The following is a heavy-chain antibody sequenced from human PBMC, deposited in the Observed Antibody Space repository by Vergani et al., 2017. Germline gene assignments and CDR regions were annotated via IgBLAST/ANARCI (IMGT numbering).Heavy chain of an antibody. CDR1: GFTFSSYA. D-gene: IGHD6-13*01. V-gene: IGHV3-30*04. CDR2: ISYDGSNK. Sequence: VQLLESGGGVVQPGRSLRLSCAASGFTFSSYAMHWVRQAPGKGLEWVAVISYDGSNKYYADSVKGRFTISRDNSKNTLYLQMNSLRAEDTAVYYCASEDSSSWAGTPGFDYWGQGTLVTVSS. CDR3: ASEDSSSWAGTPGFDY. J-gene: IGHJ4*02.